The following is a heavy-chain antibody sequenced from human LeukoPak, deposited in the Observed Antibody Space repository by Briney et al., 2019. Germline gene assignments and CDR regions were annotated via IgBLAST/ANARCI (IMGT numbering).Heavy chain of an antibody. J-gene: IGHJ6*02. CDR1: SGSISSSYW. Sequence: SETLSLTCAVSSGSISSSYWWSWVRQPPGKGLEWIGEIYHSGSTNYNPSLKSRVTISIDESKNQFSLRLSSVTAADTAVYYCARDFRERRGITGPHGMDVWGQGTTVTVSS. CDR3: ARDFRERRGITGPHGMDV. V-gene: IGHV4-4*02. CDR2: IYHSGST. D-gene: IGHD1-20*01.